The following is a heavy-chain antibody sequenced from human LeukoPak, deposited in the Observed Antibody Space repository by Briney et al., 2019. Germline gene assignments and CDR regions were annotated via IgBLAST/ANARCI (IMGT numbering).Heavy chain of an antibody. Sequence: ASVKVSCKASGYTFTSYGITWVRQAPGQGLEWVGWISAYDGNTNYAQKFQGRVTMTTDTSTSTAHMELRSLRYDDTAVYYCARDGRFAAYEPDYWGQGTLVTVSS. CDR3: ARDGRFAAYEPDY. CDR2: ISAYDGNT. V-gene: IGHV1-18*01. D-gene: IGHD1-26*01. J-gene: IGHJ4*02. CDR1: GYTFTSYG.